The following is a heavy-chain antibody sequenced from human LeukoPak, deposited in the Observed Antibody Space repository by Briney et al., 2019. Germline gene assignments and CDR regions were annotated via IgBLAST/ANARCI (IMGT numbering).Heavy chain of an antibody. D-gene: IGHD6-13*01. J-gene: IGHJ6*03. V-gene: IGHV4-59*01. Sequence: SETLSLTCTVSGGSISSYYWSWIRQPPGKGLEWVGYIYYSGSTNYNPSLKSRVTISVDTSKNQFSLKLSSVTAADTAVYFCARSYSSSWYPTYYDYMDVWGKGTTVTVSS. CDR2: IYYSGST. CDR3: ARSYSSSWYPTYYDYMDV. CDR1: GGSISSYY.